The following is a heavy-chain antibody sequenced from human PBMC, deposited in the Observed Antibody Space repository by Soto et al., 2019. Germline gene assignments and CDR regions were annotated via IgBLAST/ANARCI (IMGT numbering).Heavy chain of an antibody. CDR1: GYTFTTYG. V-gene: IGHV1-18*01. J-gene: IGHJ6*02. D-gene: IGHD3-16*01. Sequence: QVQLVQSGAEVKKPGASVTVSCKASGYTFTTYGVSWVRQAPGQGLEWLGWINGYNGNAKYAENLQGRVTMTTDTSTSTASMELRSLRSYDTAVYYCARMGDVPYYCYGMDVWGQGTTVTVSS. CDR3: ARMGDVPYYCYGMDV. CDR2: INGYNGNA.